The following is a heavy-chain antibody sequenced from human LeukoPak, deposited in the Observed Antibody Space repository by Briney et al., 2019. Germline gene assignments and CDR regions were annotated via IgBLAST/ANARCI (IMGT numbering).Heavy chain of an antibody. CDR1: GFMFSNYC. J-gene: IGHJ4*02. CDR2: ISRLSSYI. D-gene: IGHD6-19*01. CDR3: VRRPYRSGFDF. V-gene: IGHV3-21*06. Sequence: GGSLRLSCAASGFMFSNYCMNWVRQAPGKGLEWVSSISRLSSYINYADSVKGRFTISRDNAKNSLELHLSRLRPEDTALYYCVRRPYRSGFDFWGQGTLVTVSS.